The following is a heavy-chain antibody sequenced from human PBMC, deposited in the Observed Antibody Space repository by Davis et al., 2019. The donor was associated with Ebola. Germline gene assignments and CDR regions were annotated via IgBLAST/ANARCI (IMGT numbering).Heavy chain of an antibody. V-gene: IGHV4-34*01. CDR3: ARRFDY. CDR2: INYSGST. J-gene: IGHJ4*02. Sequence: SETLSLTCAVYGGSFSGNYWTWIRQPPGKGLEWIGEINYSGSTNYNPSLKSRVTISADTSKNQFSLKLNSVTAADTAVYYCARRFDYWGQGTLVTVSS. CDR1: GGSFSGNY.